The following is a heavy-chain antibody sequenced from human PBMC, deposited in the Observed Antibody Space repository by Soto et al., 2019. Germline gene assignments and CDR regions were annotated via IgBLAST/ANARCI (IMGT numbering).Heavy chain of an antibody. J-gene: IGHJ5*02. CDR3: AREPSP. CDR1: GASISSGGYY. CDR2: SYYSGST. Sequence: QVQLQESGPGLVKPSQTLSLTCTVSGASISSGGYYWGWIRQHPGKGLEWIGYSYYSGSTYYNPSLKSQVSISVYPSKNQFSLKLTPVTAADTAVYYFAREPSPWGQGTLVTVSS. V-gene: IGHV4-31*01.